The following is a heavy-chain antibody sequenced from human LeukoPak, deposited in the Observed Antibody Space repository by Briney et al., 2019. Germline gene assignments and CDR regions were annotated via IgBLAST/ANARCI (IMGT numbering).Heavy chain of an antibody. CDR1: GFTISSNY. D-gene: IGHD6-19*01. J-gene: IGHJ4*02. CDR2: IYSGGST. Sequence: GGSLRLSCAASGFTISSNYMSWVRQAPGKGLEWVSVIYSGGSTYYADSVKGRFTISRDNSKNTLYLQMNSLRAEDTAVYYCAATPYSSGWPTWGQGTLVTVSS. V-gene: IGHV3-66*02. CDR3: AATPYSSGWPT.